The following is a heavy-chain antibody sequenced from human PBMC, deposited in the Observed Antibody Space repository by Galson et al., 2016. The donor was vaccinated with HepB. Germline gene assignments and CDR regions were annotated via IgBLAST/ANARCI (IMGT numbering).Heavy chain of an antibody. CDR3: AKTITIFGVNTYFDY. V-gene: IGHV3-23*01. CDR2: ISGGGVRT. CDR1: RFTFSNYA. D-gene: IGHD3-3*01. Sequence: SLRLSCAASRFTFSNYAMHWVRQAPGKGLQWVSAISGGGVRTWSADFMKGRFTISRDNSRNMLFLEMNSLRAEDTAVYYCAKTITIFGVNTYFDYWGQGTPVTVSS. J-gene: IGHJ4*02.